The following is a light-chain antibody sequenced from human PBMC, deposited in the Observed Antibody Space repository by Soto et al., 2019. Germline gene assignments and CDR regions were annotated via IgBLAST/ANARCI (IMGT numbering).Light chain of an antibody. J-gene: IGLJ1*01. Sequence: QSALTQPRSVSGSPGQSVTISCFGTSSDVGGYNYVSWYQQHPGKAPKLIIYDVTKWPSGVPDRFSGSKSGNTASLTISGLQAEDEADYYCCSYAGIYSNVYVFGTGTKLTVL. V-gene: IGLV2-11*01. CDR1: SSDVGGYNY. CDR2: DVT. CDR3: CSYAGIYSNVYV.